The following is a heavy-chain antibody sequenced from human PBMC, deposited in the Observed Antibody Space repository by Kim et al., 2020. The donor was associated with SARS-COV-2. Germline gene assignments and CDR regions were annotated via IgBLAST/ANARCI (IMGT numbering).Heavy chain of an antibody. D-gene: IGHD4-17*01. CDR1: GFTFSSHA. Sequence: GGSLRLSCAASGFTFSSHAMHWVRQAPGKGLEWVAVISYDGSKKHYVDSVKGRFTISRDNYKDTLDLQMNSLRAEDTAVYYCATDFYGDYENEYYYAMDV. CDR2: ISYDGSKK. CDR3: ATDFYGDYENEYYYAMDV. J-gene: IGHJ6*01. V-gene: IGHV3-30*03.